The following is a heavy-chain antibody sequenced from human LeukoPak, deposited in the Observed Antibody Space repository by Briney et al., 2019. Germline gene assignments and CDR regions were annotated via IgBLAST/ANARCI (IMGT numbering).Heavy chain of an antibody. CDR1: GFTFTGYY. J-gene: IGHJ4*02. D-gene: IGHD3-10*01. CDR2: ITDSGSST. CDR3: ARSTRYFGSAMYYFDD. V-gene: IGHV3-64*01. Sequence: GGSLRLSCAASGFTFTGYYLHWVRQTPGKGLEYISTITDSGSSTYHTNSVRGRFTISRDNSKNTLYLQMGSLRTEDTAVYYCARSTRYFGSAMYYFDDWGQGTPVTVSS.